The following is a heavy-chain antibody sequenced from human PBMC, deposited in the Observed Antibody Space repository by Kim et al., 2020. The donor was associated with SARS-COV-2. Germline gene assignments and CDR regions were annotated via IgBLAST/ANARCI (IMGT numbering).Heavy chain of an antibody. D-gene: IGHD2-2*01. CDR1: GGSISSSSYY. V-gene: IGHV4-39*01. Sequence: SETLSLTCTVSGGSISSSSYYWGWIRQPPGKGLEWIGSIYYSGSTYYNPSLKSRVTISVDTSKNQFSLKLSSVTAADTAVYYCARQKGCSSTSCYVEEDWFDPWGQGTLVTVSS. CDR2: IYYSGST. J-gene: IGHJ5*02. CDR3: ARQKGCSSTSCYVEEDWFDP.